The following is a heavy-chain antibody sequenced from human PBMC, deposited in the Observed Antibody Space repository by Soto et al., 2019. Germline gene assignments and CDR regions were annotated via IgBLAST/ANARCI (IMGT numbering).Heavy chain of an antibody. V-gene: IGHV4-39*01. J-gene: IGHJ5*02. D-gene: IGHD3-10*01. Sequence: PSETLSLTCTVSGGSISSSSYYWGWIRQPPGKGLEWIGNIYYSGITYYNPSLKSRVTISVDTSKNQFSLKLSSVTAADTAVYYCARSSGHWFDPWGQGTLVTVSS. CDR2: IYYSGIT. CDR1: GGSISSSSYY. CDR3: ARSSGHWFDP.